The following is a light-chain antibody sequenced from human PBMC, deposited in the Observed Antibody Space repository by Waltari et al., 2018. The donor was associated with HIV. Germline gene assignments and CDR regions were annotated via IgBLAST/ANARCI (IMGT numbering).Light chain of an antibody. CDR2: SAS. CDR1: QSISSD. V-gene: IGKV1-39*01. CDR3: QQSFSTPPT. Sequence: DIQMTQSPSSLSASVGDRATITCRASQSISSDLNWYQQKQGKAPKLLIYSASSLQGGVPSRFRGSGAGTYFTRTISSLQPEDFATYYCQQSFSTPPTFGGGTKVEIK. J-gene: IGKJ4*01.